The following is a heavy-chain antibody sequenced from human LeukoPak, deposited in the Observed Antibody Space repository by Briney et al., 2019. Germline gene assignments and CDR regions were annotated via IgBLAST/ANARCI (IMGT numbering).Heavy chain of an antibody. CDR1: GGSISSSSYY. D-gene: IGHD6-13*01. V-gene: IGHV4-39*01. Sequence: SETLSLTCTVSGGSISSSSYYWGCIRQPPGKGLEWIGSIYYSGSTYYNPSLKSPVTISVDTSKNQFSLKLSSVTAADTAVYYCARTRAAAEDYFDYWGQGTLVTVSS. CDR2: IYYSGST. J-gene: IGHJ4*02. CDR3: ARTRAAAEDYFDY.